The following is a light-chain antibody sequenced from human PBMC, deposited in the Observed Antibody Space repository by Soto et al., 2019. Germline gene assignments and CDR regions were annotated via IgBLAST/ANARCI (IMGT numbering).Light chain of an antibody. CDR1: QSVSSS. V-gene: IGKV3-15*01. CDR3: QQYYTCPLT. CDR2: GAS. Sequence: IQMTQSPSPVSSFAGKRLPITCRASQSVSSSLAWYQQKPGQAPRLLIYGASTRDTGIPARFSGSGSGTDFTLTISSLQPEDFAVYYCQQYYTCPLTFGGGTKVDIK. J-gene: IGKJ4*01.